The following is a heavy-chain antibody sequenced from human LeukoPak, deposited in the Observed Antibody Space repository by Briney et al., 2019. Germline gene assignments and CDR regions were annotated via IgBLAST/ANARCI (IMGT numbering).Heavy chain of an antibody. CDR3: VKGSRSSRPYYFDS. CDR1: GFTFSSYV. Sequence: PGGSLRLSCAASGFTFSSYVMSWVRQAPGKGLEWILAISDSGGSTYYADSVKGRFTISRDNSKNTLYLQMDSLRAEDTAVYYCVKGSRSSRPYYFDSWGQGTLVTVSS. V-gene: IGHV3-23*01. CDR2: ISDSGGST. J-gene: IGHJ4*02. D-gene: IGHD1-26*01.